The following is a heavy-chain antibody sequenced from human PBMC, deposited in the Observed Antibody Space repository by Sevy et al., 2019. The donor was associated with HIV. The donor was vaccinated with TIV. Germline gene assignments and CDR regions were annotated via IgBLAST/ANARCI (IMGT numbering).Heavy chain of an antibody. Sequence: ASVKVSCKVSGKSLTAFSMHWVRQAPGKGLEWMGSFDPEDGETIYAQKLQGRLTMTEDTSTDTAYMELSRLRSEDTAVYYCATTKDYYETCGSPFDYWGQGTLVTVSS. CDR2: FDPEDGET. D-gene: IGHD3-22*01. J-gene: IGHJ4*02. CDR3: ATTKDYYETCGSPFDY. CDR1: GKSLTAFS. V-gene: IGHV1-24*01.